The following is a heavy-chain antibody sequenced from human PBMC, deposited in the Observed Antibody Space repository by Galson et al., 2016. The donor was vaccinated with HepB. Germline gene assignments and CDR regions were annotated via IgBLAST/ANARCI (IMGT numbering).Heavy chain of an antibody. D-gene: IGHD3-10*01. V-gene: IGHV3-64D*09. CDR1: GITFSSYA. Sequence: SLRLSCAASGITFSSYAMHWARQAPGKGLEYVSAISSNGGSTYYADSVKGRFTISRDNSKNTLYLQMSSLRAEDTAVYYCVKGVSTTWHRSQGDYWGQGTLVTVSS. CDR2: ISSNGGST. CDR3: VKGVSTTWHRSQGDY. J-gene: IGHJ4*02.